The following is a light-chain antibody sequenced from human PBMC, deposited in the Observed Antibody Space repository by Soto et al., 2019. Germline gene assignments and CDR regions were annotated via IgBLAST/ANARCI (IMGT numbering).Light chain of an antibody. Sequence: DIVMTQSPDSLAVSLGERATINCKSSQSVLSSSDSKNYLAWHQQKPGQSPKLLIYWASTRESGVPERFSGSGSGTDFALTISSLQAEDVTVYYCQQYYSNPITFGQGTRLEIK. CDR1: QSVLSSSDSKNY. V-gene: IGKV4-1*01. J-gene: IGKJ5*01. CDR2: WAS. CDR3: QQYYSNPIT.